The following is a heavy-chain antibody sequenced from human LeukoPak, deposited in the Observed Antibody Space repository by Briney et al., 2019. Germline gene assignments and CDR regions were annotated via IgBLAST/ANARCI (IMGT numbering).Heavy chain of an antibody. CDR2: IYSSAST. J-gene: IGHJ4*02. CDR3: VRDRFYDSTRALDY. D-gene: IGHD3-22*01. V-gene: IGHV4-59*01. Sequence: PSETLSLTCTVSGGSIRTFYWTWIRQPPGKGLEWIGYIYSSASTNYNPSLKSRVTMSIDTSKNQFSLNLTSVTAADTAVYFCVRDRFYDSTRALDYWGQGTLVTVSS. CDR1: GGSIRTFY.